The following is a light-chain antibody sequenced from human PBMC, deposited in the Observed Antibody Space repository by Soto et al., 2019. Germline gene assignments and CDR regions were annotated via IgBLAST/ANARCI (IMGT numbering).Light chain of an antibody. CDR2: EVS. Sequence: QSVLTQPASVSGSLGQSIPIPCSGTRSDVGGYNYVSWYQQHPDKAPKLMIYEVSNRPSGVSNRFSGSKSGNTASLTVSGLQAEDEADSYCSSYTSSITRYVFGTGTKLTVL. J-gene: IGLJ1*01. V-gene: IGLV2-14*01. CDR1: RSDVGGYNY. CDR3: SSYTSSITRYV.